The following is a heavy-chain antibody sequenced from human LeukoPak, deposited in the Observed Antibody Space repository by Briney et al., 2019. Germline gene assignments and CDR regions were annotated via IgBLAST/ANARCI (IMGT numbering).Heavy chain of an antibody. Sequence: SETLSLTCTVSGGSISSGGYYWSWIRQHPGKGLEWIGYIYYSGSTYYNPSLKSRVTISVDTSKNQFSLKLSSVTAADTAVYYCARIGLVVVPAASYHYYYGMDVWGQGTTVTVSS. CDR1: GGSISSGGYY. D-gene: IGHD2-2*01. V-gene: IGHV4-31*03. J-gene: IGHJ6*02. CDR2: IYYSGST. CDR3: ARIGLVVVPAASYHYYYGMDV.